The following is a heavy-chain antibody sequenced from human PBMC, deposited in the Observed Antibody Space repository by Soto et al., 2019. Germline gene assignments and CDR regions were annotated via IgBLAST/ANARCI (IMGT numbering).Heavy chain of an antibody. J-gene: IGHJ4*02. CDR1: GASVSTNGYY. CDR3: ARHRNWKVDY. V-gene: IGHV4-39*01. Sequence: KPSETLSLTCSVSGASVSTNGYYWSWIRQHPGQGLEWIGYMYFTGSTYYNPSLKSRVTIPVDTSKNQFSLKVNSVTAADTAVYYCARHRNWKVDYWGQGTLVTVSS. CDR2: MYFTGST. D-gene: IGHD1-1*01.